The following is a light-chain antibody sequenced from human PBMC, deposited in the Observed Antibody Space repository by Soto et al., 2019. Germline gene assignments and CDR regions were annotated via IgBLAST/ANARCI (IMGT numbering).Light chain of an antibody. CDR1: QSTSSW. CDR3: QQDNSYFLWT. CDR2: AAF. V-gene: IGKV1-5*01. J-gene: IGKJ1*01. Sequence: DIQMTHSPSTLSASVGDKVTITCRAGQSTSSWLAWYQQKPGKAPKLLIYAAFSFESGVPSRFSGSGSGTGFNLATSALQPDAVAPSYGQQDNSYFLWTCGQGVKLEIK.